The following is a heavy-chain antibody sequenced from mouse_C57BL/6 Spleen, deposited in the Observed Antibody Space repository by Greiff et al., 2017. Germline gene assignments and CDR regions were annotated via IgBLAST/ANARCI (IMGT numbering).Heavy chain of an antibody. CDR1: GFTFSDYY. J-gene: IGHJ1*03. D-gene: IGHD1-1*01. Sequence: EVKLVESEGGLVQPGSSLKLSCQASGFTFSDYYMAWVRQVPERGLEWVANINYDGSSTYYLDSLKSRFIISRDNAKNILYLQMSSLKSEDTATYYCARADGSYWYFDVWGTGTTVTVSS. V-gene: IGHV5-16*01. CDR2: INYDGSST. CDR3: ARADGSYWYFDV.